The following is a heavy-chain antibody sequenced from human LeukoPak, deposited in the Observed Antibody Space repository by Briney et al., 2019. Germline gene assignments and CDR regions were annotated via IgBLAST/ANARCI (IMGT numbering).Heavy chain of an antibody. CDR2: IYYSGST. D-gene: IGHD6-13*01. Sequence: SQTLSLTCTVSGGSISSGGYYWSWIRQHPGKGLEWIGYIYYSGSTNYNPSLKSRVTISVDTSKNQFSLKLSSVTAADTAVYYCARPSIAAAGGRFDYWGQGTLVTVSS. J-gene: IGHJ4*02. V-gene: IGHV4-31*03. CDR3: ARPSIAAAGGRFDY. CDR1: GGSISSGGYY.